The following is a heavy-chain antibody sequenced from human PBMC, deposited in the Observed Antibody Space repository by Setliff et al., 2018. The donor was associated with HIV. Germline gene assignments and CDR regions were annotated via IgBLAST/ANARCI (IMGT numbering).Heavy chain of an antibody. CDR1: GYTFTSYY. CDR3: ARDRQQWLVYFDY. V-gene: IGHV1-2*06. D-gene: IGHD6-19*01. Sequence: GPPVKVSCKASGYTFTSYYIHWVRQAPGQGLEWMGRIIPNSGGTNFARNFQGRVTMTRDTSISTAYMELSRLRSDDTAVYYCARDRQQWLVYFDYWGQGTLVTVSS. J-gene: IGHJ4*02. CDR2: IIPNSGGT.